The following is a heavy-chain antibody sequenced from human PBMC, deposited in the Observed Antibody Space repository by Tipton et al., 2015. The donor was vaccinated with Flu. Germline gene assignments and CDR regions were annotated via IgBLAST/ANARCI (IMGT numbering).Heavy chain of an antibody. V-gene: IGHV1-46*04. CDR1: GYTFTSYY. D-gene: IGHD6-13*01. Sequence: QVQLVQSGAEVKRPGASVKVSCKASGYTFTSYYMHWVRQAPGQGLEWMGVINPSGGGTGYAQKLQGRVTMTRDTSTSTVYMELSSLRSEDTAVYYCARGRVAGPEAAALLVGDDAFDIWGQGTMGTVSS. CDR2: INPSGGGT. J-gene: IGHJ3*02. CDR3: ARGRVAGPEAAALLVGDDAFDI.